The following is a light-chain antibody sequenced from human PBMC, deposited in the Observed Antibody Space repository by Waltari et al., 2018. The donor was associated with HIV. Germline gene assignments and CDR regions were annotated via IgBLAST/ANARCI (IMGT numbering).Light chain of an antibody. J-gene: IGLJ3*02. CDR3: SSYTSSTTWV. CDR2: EVS. V-gene: IGLV2-14*01. Sequence: QSALPQPASVSGSPGPSITISCTGTSTDVGGSNSVSWYQHHPGKAPKVMIYEVSNRPSGVSNRFSGSKSGNTASLTISGLQAEDEADYYCSSYTSSTTWVFGGGTKLTVL. CDR1: STDVGGSNS.